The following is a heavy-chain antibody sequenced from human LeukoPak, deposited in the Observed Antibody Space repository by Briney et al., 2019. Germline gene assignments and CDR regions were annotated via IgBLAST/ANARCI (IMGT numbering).Heavy chain of an antibody. V-gene: IGHV3-23*01. Sequence: QHGGSLSLPCAASGFTFSSYAMSWVRQAPGKGLEWVSAISGSGGSTYYADSVKGRFTISRDNSKNTLYLQMNSLRAEDTAVYYCAKDSKQPPTPFEYFQHWGQGTLVTVSS. D-gene: IGHD6-13*01. CDR2: ISGSGGST. J-gene: IGHJ1*01. CDR3: AKDSKQPPTPFEYFQH. CDR1: GFTFSSYA.